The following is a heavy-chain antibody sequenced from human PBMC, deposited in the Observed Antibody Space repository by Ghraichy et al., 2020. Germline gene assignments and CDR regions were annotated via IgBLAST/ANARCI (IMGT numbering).Heavy chain of an antibody. CDR1: GGSFSGYY. J-gene: IGHJ5*02. CDR2: INHSGST. V-gene: IGHV4-34*01. Sequence: SQTLSLTCAVYGGSFSGYYWSWIRQPPGKGLEWIGEINHSGSTNYNPSLKSRVTISVDTSKNQFSLKLSSVTAADTAVYYCARQRSRRQWLGSGFDPWGQGTLVTVSS. D-gene: IGHD6-19*01. CDR3: ARQRSRRQWLGSGFDP.